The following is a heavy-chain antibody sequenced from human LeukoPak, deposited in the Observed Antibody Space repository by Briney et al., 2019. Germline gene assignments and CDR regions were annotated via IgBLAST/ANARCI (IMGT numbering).Heavy chain of an antibody. D-gene: IGHD3-22*01. J-gene: IGHJ2*01. CDR2: IKQDGSEK. CDR1: GFTSSRLW. CDR3: ARGAYYYKDWYFDL. Sequence: PGGSPRLSCVASGFTSSRLWMNWVRQAPGKGLEWVANIKQDGSEKYYVDSVKGRFTISRDNAKNSLYLQMNNLRAEDTAVYYCARGAYYYKDWYFDLWGRGTLVTVSS. V-gene: IGHV3-7*02.